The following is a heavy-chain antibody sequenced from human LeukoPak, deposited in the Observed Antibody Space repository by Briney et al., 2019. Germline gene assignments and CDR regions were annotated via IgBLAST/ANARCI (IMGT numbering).Heavy chain of an antibody. D-gene: IGHD6-19*01. CDR1: GYTFTSYG. CDR3: ARDKQWLARDAEYFQH. J-gene: IGHJ1*01. CDR2: ISAYNGNT. V-gene: IGHV1-18*01. Sequence: ASVKVSCKASGYTFTSYGISWVRQAPGQGLEWMGCISAYNGNTNYAQKLQGRVTMTTDTSKSTAYMELRSLRSDDTAVYYCARDKQWLARDAEYFQHWGQGTLVTVSS.